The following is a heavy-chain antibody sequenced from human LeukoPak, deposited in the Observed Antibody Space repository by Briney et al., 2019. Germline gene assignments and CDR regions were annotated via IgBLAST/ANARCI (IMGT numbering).Heavy chain of an antibody. CDR3: ARVWGLLSRYYDSSGALGDI. CDR1: GYTLTELS. V-gene: IGHV1-24*01. CDR2: FDPEDGET. D-gene: IGHD3-22*01. J-gene: IGHJ3*02. Sequence: GASVKVSCKVSGYTLTELSMHWVRQAPGKGLEWMGGFDPEDGETIYAQKFQGRVTMTEDTSTSTAYMELRSLRSDDTAVYYCARVWGLLSRYYDSSGALGDIWGQGTMVTVSS.